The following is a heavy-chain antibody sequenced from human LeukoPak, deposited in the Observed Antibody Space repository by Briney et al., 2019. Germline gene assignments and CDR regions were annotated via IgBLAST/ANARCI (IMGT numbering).Heavy chain of an antibody. CDR2: ISSSSSYI. V-gene: IGHV3-21*01. Sequence: PGGSLRLSCAASGFTFSSYSMNWVRQAPGKGLAWVSSISSSSSYIYYADSVKGRFTISRDNAKNSLYLQMNSLRAEDTAVYYCARDVARRKGFDYWGQGTLVTVSS. CDR1: GFTFSSYS. D-gene: IGHD2-15*01. CDR3: ARDVARRKGFDY. J-gene: IGHJ4*02.